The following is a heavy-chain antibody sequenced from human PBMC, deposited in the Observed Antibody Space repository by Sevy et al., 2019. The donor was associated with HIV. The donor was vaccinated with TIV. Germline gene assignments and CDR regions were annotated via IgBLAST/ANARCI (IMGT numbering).Heavy chain of an antibody. Sequence: SETLSLTCTVSGGSISNSAYYWGWIRQRPGKGLEWIGNIYYIGNTYYKPSLKSRVTISVDTSKNHFSLKLTSVTAADTAVYYCARWTMGITMIQGEFDSWGQGTLVTVSS. CDR2: IYYIGNT. CDR1: GGSISNSAYY. CDR3: ARWTMGITMIQGEFDS. J-gene: IGHJ5*01. V-gene: IGHV4-39*02. D-gene: IGHD3-10*01.